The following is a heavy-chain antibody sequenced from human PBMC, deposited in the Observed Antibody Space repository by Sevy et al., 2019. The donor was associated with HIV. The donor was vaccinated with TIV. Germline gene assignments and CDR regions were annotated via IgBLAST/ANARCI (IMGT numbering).Heavy chain of an antibody. D-gene: IGHD3-3*01. V-gene: IGHV3-43*01. Sequence: GGSLRLSCVGSGFTFDDYTMHWVRQAPGKGLEWVSLINWDGVTTDYADSVKGRFTISRDNSKNSLYLEMNTLTTEDTALYYCAKESGFLEFLSSWGKGTTVTVSS. CDR1: GFTFDDYT. CDR3: AKESGFLEFLSS. J-gene: IGHJ6*04. CDR2: INWDGVTT.